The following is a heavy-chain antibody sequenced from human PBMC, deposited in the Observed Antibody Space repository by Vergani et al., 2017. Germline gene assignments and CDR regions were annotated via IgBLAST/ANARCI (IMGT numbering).Heavy chain of an antibody. V-gene: IGHV3-30*02. D-gene: IGHD3-22*01. J-gene: IGHJ4*02. CDR2: IRYDGSSE. CDR3: VNGYYYDQSGLASFDY. Sequence: QVQILQSGGGVVQPGGSLRLSCTLSGFTLNTYGIHWVRQAPGKGLEWVSFIRYDGSSEYYGDSVKGRFTISRDNSQNTLYLQMDSLTAEDTAIYFCVNGYYYDQSGLASFDYWGQGTLVTVSS. CDR1: GFTLNTYG.